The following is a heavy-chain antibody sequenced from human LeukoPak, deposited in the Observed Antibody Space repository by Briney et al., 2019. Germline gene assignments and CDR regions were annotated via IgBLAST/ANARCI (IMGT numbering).Heavy chain of an antibody. CDR1: GFTFSIYW. D-gene: IGHD2-21*02. CDR3: VAGDWGARDSFDL. J-gene: IGHJ3*01. CDR2: INQDGSQK. V-gene: IGHV3-7*01. Sequence: PGGSQRLSCAASGFTFSIYWMRWVRQAPGEWRECVTNINQDGSQKYYVDSVKGRFTISRDNAKNSFFLQMSSLRAEDTSVYYCVAGDWGARDSFDLWGRGTMVTVSS.